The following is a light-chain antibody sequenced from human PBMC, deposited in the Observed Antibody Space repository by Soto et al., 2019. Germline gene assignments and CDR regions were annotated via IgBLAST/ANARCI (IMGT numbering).Light chain of an antibody. V-gene: IGLV2-11*01. CDR1: SSDVGGYNC. CDR3: SSFTSSYFYV. Sequence: QSVLTQPRSVSGSPGQSVTISCTGTSSDVGGYNCVSWYQQHPGKAPQLIIYDVTQRPSGVPDRFSGSKSGNTASLSISGLQAEDEADYYCSSFTSSYFYVFGHGTKVTVL. CDR2: DVT. J-gene: IGLJ1*01.